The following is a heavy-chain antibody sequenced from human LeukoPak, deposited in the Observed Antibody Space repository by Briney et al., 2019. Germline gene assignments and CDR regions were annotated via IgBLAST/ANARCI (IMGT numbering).Heavy chain of an antibody. CDR3: AKGRTGYIPDF. D-gene: IGHD6-13*01. CDR1: GFTFSSYT. CDR2: ISGSGGTT. J-gene: IGHJ4*02. Sequence: GGSLRLSCAASGFTFSSYTMTWVRQAPGKGLEWVSVISGSGGTTYYADSVKGRFTISRDNSKNTLYLQMNSLRAEDTALYYCAKGRTGYIPDFWGQGTLVTVAS. V-gene: IGHV3-23*01.